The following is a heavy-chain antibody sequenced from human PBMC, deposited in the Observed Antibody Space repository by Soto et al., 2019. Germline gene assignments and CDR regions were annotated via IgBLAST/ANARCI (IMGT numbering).Heavy chain of an antibody. CDR3: AKGSQMWTPDY. CDR1: GGSVNDGNFY. J-gene: IGHJ4*02. Sequence: SETLSLTCSVSGGSVNDGNFYWNWIRQSPGKGLEWIGYIHHSGITNYNPSLKSRVTISVDTSKNEFSLKLSSVTAADTAVYYCAKGSQMWTPDYWGQGTLVTVSS. V-gene: IGHV4-61*01. CDR2: IHHSGIT. D-gene: IGHD2-21*01.